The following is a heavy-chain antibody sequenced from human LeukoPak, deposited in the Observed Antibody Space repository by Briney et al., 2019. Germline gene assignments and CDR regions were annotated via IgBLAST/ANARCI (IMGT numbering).Heavy chain of an antibody. J-gene: IGHJ4*02. D-gene: IGHD2-15*01. CDR3: AKAVCSGGSCYVDY. CDR1: GFTFSSYG. CDR2: ISYDGSNK. V-gene: IGHV3-30*18. Sequence: GRSLRLSCAASGFTFSSYGMHWVRQAPGKGLEWVAVISYDGSNKYYADSVKGRFTISRDNSKNTLYLQMNSLRAEDTAVYYCAKAVCSGGSCYVDYWGQGTLATVSS.